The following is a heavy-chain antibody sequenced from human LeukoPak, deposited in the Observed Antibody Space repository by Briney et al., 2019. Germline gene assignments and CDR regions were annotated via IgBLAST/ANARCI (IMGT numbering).Heavy chain of an antibody. V-gene: IGHV4-59*08. D-gene: IGHD2/OR15-2a*01. CDR2: ISDIGSI. J-gene: IGHJ4*02. CDR1: GGSISSYY. Sequence: PLETLSLTCTVSGGSISSYYWSWIRQPPGKGLEWIAYISDIGSINYSPSLKSRVTISLDTSKNQFSLKLSSVTAADTAVYYCAGHHPRNTVDFWGQGTLVTVSS. CDR3: AGHHPRNTVDF.